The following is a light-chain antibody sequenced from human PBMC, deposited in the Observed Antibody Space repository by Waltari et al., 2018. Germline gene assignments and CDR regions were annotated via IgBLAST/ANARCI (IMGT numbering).Light chain of an antibody. Sequence: EIVMTQSPVTLSVSPGERATLSCRASQSVSSNLAWYQQIPGQAPKLLIYGTSKRATGIPARFSGSGSGTDFTLTISSLQAEDVAVYYCQQYYSPPLTFGGGTKVEIK. J-gene: IGKJ4*01. V-gene: IGKV3-15*01. CDR1: QSVSSN. CDR3: QQYYSPPLT. CDR2: GTS.